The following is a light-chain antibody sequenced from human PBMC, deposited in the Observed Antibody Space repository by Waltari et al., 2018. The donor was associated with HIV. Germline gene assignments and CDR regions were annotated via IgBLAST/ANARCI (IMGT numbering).Light chain of an antibody. Sequence: QSALTQPASVSGSPGQSITISCTRTSSDVATYKLVSWYQQHPGKAPKLMIYEVSKRPSGFSDRFSGSKSGDTASLTISGLQAEDEADYYCCSYVSNVIFGGGTKLTVL. J-gene: IGLJ2*01. CDR3: CSYVSNVI. CDR1: SSDVATYKL. V-gene: IGLV2-23*02. CDR2: EVS.